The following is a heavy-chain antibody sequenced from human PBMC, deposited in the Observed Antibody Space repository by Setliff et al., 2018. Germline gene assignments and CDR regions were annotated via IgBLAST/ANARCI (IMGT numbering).Heavy chain of an antibody. CDR1: GGSFSGYY. CDR3: ARRYNFWSGYLDY. J-gene: IGHJ4*02. D-gene: IGHD3-3*01. Sequence: SETLSLTCAVYGGSFSGYYWSWIRQPPGKGLEWIGEINHSGSTNYNPSLKSRVTISVDTSKNQFSLTLSSVTAADTAVYYCARRYNFWSGYLDYWGQGTLVTVSS. CDR2: INHSGST. V-gene: IGHV4-34*01.